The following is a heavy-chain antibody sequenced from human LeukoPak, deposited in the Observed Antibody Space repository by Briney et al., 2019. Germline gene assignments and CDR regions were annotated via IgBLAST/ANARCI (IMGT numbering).Heavy chain of an antibody. D-gene: IGHD5-18*01. CDR3: ARSGYPYPTQSYSDY. V-gene: IGHV3-30-3*01. J-gene: IGHJ4*02. CDR2: ISYDGSNK. Sequence: GRSLSLSCAASGFTFSSYAMHWVRQAPGKGLEWVAVISYDGSNKYYADSVKRRFTISRDNSKNTLYLQMKRTRAEATAVYYCARSGYPYPTQSYSDYWGQGTLVTVSS. CDR1: GFTFSSYA.